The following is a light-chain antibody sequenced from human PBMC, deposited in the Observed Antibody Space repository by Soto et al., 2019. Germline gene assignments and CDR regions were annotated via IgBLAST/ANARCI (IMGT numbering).Light chain of an antibody. V-gene: IGKV2-28*01. CDR1: QSLLHRSGYNY. J-gene: IGKJ4*01. CDR2: LGS. CDR3: MQALQTPLT. Sequence: DIVMTQSPLSLPVTPGEPASISCRSSQSLLHRSGYNYLTWYLQKPGQSPQLLIYLGSSRASGVPDRFSGSGSGTYFTLKISRVEADDVGVYYCMQALQTPLTFGGGTKVEIK.